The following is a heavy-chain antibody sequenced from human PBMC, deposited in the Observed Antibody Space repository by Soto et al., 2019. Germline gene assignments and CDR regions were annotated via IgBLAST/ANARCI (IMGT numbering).Heavy chain of an antibody. V-gene: IGHV4-59*08. Sequence: QVQLQESGPGLVKPSETLSLTCTVSGGSIGNSYWSWIRQSPGKGLEWIGYIYYSGGANYNPSLMSRVSIPVDTSKNQFSLKLSSVTAADTAVYYCARHSSSWPIFDYWGQGTLVIVSS. D-gene: IGHD6-13*01. CDR2: IYYSGGA. CDR3: ARHSSSWPIFDY. J-gene: IGHJ4*02. CDR1: GGSIGNSY.